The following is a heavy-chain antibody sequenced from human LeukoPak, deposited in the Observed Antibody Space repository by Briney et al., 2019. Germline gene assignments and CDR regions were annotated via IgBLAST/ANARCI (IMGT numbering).Heavy chain of an antibody. CDR2: IYYSGST. D-gene: IGHD3-16*01. Sequence: SETLSLTCTVSGGSISSSSYHWGWIRQPPGKGLEWIGTIYYSGSTYYNPSLKSRVTISVDTSKNQFSLKLSSVTAADTAVYYCARLRYSGGNPFDYWGQGTLVTVSS. CDR3: ARLRYSGGNPFDY. J-gene: IGHJ4*02. V-gene: IGHV4-39*01. CDR1: GGSISSSSYH.